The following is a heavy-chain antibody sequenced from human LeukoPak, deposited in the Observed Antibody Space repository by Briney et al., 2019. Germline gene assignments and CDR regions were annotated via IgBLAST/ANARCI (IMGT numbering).Heavy chain of an antibody. CDR3: AKLLHWLLSQPPDY. D-gene: IGHD2-15*01. J-gene: IGHJ4*02. Sequence: GGSLRLSCAASGFTFSSYGMSWVRQAPGKGLEWVSAISGSGGSTYYADSVKGRFTISRDNSKNTLYLRMNSLRAEDTAVYYCAKLLHWLLSQPPDYWGQGTLVTVSS. V-gene: IGHV3-23*01. CDR1: GFTFSSYG. CDR2: ISGSGGST.